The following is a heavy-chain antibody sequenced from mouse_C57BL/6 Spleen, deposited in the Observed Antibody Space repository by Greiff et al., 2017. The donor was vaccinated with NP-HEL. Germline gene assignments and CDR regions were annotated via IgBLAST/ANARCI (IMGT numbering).Heavy chain of an antibody. V-gene: IGHV1-72*01. J-gene: IGHJ2*01. CDR2: IDPNSGGT. CDR1: GYTFTSYW. D-gene: IGHD2-5*01. Sequence: QVHVKQPGAELVKPGASVKLSCKASGYTFTSYWMHWVKQRPGRGLEWIGRIDPNSGGTKYNEKFKSKATLTVDKPSSTAYMQLSSLTSEDSAVYYCARSETYYSNYRWDYWGQGTTLTVSS. CDR3: ARSETYYSNYRWDY.